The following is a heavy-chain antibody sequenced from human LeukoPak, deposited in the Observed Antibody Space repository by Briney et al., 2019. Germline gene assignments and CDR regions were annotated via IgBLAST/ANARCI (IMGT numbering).Heavy chain of an antibody. J-gene: IGHJ2*01. CDR2: IYTSGST. CDR1: GGSISSGSYY. Sequence: SETLSLTCTVSGGSISSGSYYWRWIRQPAGKGLEWIGRIYTSGSTNYNPSLKSRVTISVDTSKNQFSLKLSSVTAADTAVYYCARRSYRWYFDLWGRGTLVTVSS. CDR3: ARRSYRWYFDL. D-gene: IGHD1-26*01. V-gene: IGHV4-61*02.